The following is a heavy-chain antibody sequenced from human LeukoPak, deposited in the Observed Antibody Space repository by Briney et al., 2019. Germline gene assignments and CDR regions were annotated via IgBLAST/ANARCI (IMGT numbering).Heavy chain of an antibody. D-gene: IGHD5-24*01. CDR3: ARDRYGDGFAHFDY. J-gene: IGHJ4*02. Sequence: ASVKVSFKASGYTFTIYAMHWVRQAPGQGSEWMGWITPSGGTNYPQKFQGRVAITRDTSITTAYMDLSRLTSDDTAVYYCARDRYGDGFAHFDYWGQGALVTVSS. CDR1: GYTFTIYA. CDR2: ITPSGGT. V-gene: IGHV1-2*02.